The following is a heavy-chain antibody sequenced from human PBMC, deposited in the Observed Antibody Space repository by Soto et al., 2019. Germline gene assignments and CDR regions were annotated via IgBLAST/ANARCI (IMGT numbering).Heavy chain of an antibody. CDR3: ARGDRISIFGVIYWLDP. CDR2: IIPDSGAT. J-gene: IGHJ5*02. V-gene: IGHV1-2*06. CDR1: GYTFTGYY. D-gene: IGHD3-3*01. Sequence: ASVKVSCKASGYTFTGYYIHWVRQAPAQGLEWMGRIIPDSGATNYTQKFQGRVTMTSDTSTNTAFLELSRLRADDTAVYFCARGDRISIFGVIYWLDPWGQGTLVTVSS.